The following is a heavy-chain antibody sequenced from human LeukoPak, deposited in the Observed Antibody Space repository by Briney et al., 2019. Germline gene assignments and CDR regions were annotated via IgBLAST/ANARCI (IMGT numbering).Heavy chain of an antibody. J-gene: IGHJ6*02. CDR1: GGSISSYH. D-gene: IGHD2-2*01. CDR2: IYYSGST. Sequence: SETLSLTCSVSGGSISSYHWSWIRQPPGKGLEYIGYIYYSGSTNYNPSLKSRVTISVDTSKDQFSLNLTSVTAADTAVYYCTRLKCISTTCPSRYVMDVWGQGTTVTVSS. CDR3: TRLKCISTTCPSRYVMDV. V-gene: IGHV4-59*01.